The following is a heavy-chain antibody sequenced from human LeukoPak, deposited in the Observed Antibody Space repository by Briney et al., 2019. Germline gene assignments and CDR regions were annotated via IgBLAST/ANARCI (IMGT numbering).Heavy chain of an antibody. D-gene: IGHD3-22*01. Sequence: PGGSLRLSCAASGFTVSSNYMSWVRQAPGKGLEWVSVIYSGGSTYYADSVKGRFTISRDNSKNTLYLQMNSLRAEDTAVYYCTSGYYLHYFDYWGQGTLVTVSS. J-gene: IGHJ4*02. CDR3: TSGYYLHYFDY. V-gene: IGHV3-53*01. CDR1: GFTVSSNY. CDR2: IYSGGST.